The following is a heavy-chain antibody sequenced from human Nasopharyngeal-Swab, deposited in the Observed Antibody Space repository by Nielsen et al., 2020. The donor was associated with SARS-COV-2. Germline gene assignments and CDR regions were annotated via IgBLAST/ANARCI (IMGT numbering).Heavy chain of an antibody. J-gene: IGHJ6*02. D-gene: IGHD6-19*01. CDR3: AKGGSAEWLAFSYYGMDV. CDR1: GCTFSSYA. Sequence: GGARRLAWAATGCTFSSYAMSWDRQAPGKGLEWVSAISGSGGSTYYADSVKGRFTISRDNSKNTLYLQMNSLRAEDTAVYYCAKGGSAEWLAFSYYGMDVWGQGTTVTVSS. CDR2: ISGSGGST. V-gene: IGHV3-23*01.